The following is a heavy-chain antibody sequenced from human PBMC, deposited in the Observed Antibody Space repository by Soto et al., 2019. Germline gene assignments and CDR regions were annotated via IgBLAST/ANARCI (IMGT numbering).Heavy chain of an antibody. CDR3: ARVTYYYDSSGSWAYDAFDI. V-gene: IGHV3-66*01. D-gene: IGHD3-22*01. CDR2: IYSGGST. J-gene: IGHJ3*02. Sequence: GGSLRLSCAASGFTVSSTYMSWVRQAPGKELEWVSLIYSGGSTYYADSAKGRFTISRDNSKNTLYLQMNSLRAEDTAVYYCARVTYYYDSSGSWAYDAFDIWGQGTMVTVSS. CDR1: GFTVSSTY.